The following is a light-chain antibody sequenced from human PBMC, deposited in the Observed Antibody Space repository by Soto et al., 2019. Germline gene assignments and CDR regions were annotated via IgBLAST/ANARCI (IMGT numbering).Light chain of an antibody. V-gene: IGKV3-11*01. CDR3: QQRNYWQVT. CDR1: QSVSSY. Sequence: EIVLTQSPATLSVSLGERATLSCRASQSVSSYLAWYQQKPGQAPRLLIYDVSNRATGIPAMFSGRGSGTDFTLTISSLEPEDFAVYYCQQRNYWQVTFGLGTRLEIK. CDR2: DVS. J-gene: IGKJ5*01.